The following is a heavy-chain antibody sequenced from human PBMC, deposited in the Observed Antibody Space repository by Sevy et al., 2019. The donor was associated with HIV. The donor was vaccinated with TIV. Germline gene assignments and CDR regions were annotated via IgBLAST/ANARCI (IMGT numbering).Heavy chain of an antibody. CDR1: GFTSSDYY. Sequence: GEALKISCVGFGFTSSDYYMSWIRQAPGKGLEWVSYISGSGSTIDYADSVKGRLPISRDNAKNSLYLKMNSLSAEDTAVYYRAREKRQDYYYYGMDVWGQGTTVTVSS. CDR2: ISGSGSTI. V-gene: IGHV3-11*01. J-gene: IGHJ6*02. CDR3: AREKRQDYYYYGMDV. D-gene: IGHD1-1*01.